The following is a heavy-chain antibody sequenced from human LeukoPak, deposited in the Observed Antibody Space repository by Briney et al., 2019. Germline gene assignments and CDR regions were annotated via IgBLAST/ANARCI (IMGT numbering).Heavy chain of an antibody. D-gene: IGHD2-21*02. Sequence: EGSLRLSCAASGFTFSSHAMHWVRQAPGKGLEWVAVISRDGRRIYYTDSAKGRFIISRDNSKNTLSLQMNSLRGEDTAAYSCARDRVNRADCGGDCYSAVFDHWGQGILVTVSS. CDR2: ISRDGRRI. CDR3: ARDRVNRADCGGDCYSAVFDH. J-gene: IGHJ5*02. V-gene: IGHV3-30*04. CDR1: GFTFSSHA.